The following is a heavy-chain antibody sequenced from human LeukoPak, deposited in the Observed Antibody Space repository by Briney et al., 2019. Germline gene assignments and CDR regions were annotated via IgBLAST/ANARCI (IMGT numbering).Heavy chain of an antibody. CDR1: GGSISSGGYY. V-gene: IGHV4-31*03. CDR3: ARAEDPTRAFDI. Sequence: PSETLSLTCTVSGGSISSGGYYWSWIRQHPGKGLEWIGYIYYSGSTYYNPSPKSRVTISVDTSKNQFSLKLSSVTAADTAVYYCARAEDPTRAFDIWGQGTKVTVSS. J-gene: IGHJ3*02. CDR2: IYYSGST.